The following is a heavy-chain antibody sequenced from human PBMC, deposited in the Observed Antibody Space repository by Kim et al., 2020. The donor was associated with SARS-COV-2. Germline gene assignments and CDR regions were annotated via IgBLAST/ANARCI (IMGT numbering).Heavy chain of an antibody. Sequence: GGSLRLSCAASGFTFSSYGMHWVRQAPGKGLEWVAVISYDGSNKYYADSVKGRFTISRDNSKNTLYLQMNSLRAEDTAVYYCAKGGELWFGEGGAFDIWGQGTMVTVSS. D-gene: IGHD3-10*01. CDR2: ISYDGSNK. CDR1: GFTFSSYG. J-gene: IGHJ3*02. CDR3: AKGGELWFGEGGAFDI. V-gene: IGHV3-30*18.